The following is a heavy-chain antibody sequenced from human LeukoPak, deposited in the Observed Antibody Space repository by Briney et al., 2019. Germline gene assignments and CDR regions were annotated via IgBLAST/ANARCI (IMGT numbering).Heavy chain of an antibody. V-gene: IGHV3-48*03. CDR2: ISSSGSTI. J-gene: IGHJ5*02. D-gene: IGHD3-10*01. Sequence: PGGSLRLSCAASGFTFSSYEMNRVRQAPGKGLEWVSYISSSGSTIYYADSVKGRFTISRDNAKNSLYLQMNSLRAEDTAVYYCARGRGVIIQNWFDPWGQGTLVTVSS. CDR1: GFTFSSYE. CDR3: ARGRGVIIQNWFDP.